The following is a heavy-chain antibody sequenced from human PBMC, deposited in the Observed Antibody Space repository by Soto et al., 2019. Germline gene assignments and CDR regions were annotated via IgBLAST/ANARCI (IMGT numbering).Heavy chain of an antibody. V-gene: IGHV3-23*01. CDR2: ISGSGGST. Sequence: GGSLRLSCAASGFTFSSYAMSWVRQAPGKGLEWVSAISGSGGSTYYADSVKGRFTISRDNSKNTLYLQMNSLRAEDTAVYYCAKVLTGTAYYYYYYMDVWGKGTTVTVSS. J-gene: IGHJ6*03. CDR1: GFTFSSYA. D-gene: IGHD1-20*01. CDR3: AKVLTGTAYYYYYYMDV.